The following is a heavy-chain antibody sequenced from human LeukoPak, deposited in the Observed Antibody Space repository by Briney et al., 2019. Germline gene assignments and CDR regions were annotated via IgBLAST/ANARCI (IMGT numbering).Heavy chain of an antibody. CDR3: ARATEYCSGGSCYPYGMDV. CDR1: GLTFSSYA. J-gene: IGHJ6*02. CDR2: ISYDGSNK. D-gene: IGHD2-15*01. V-gene: IGHV3-30-3*01. Sequence: GGSLRLSCAASGLTFSSYAMHWVRQAPGKGLEWVAVISYDGSNKYYADSVKGRFTISRDNSTNTLYLQMNSLRAEDTAVYYCARATEYCSGGSCYPYGMDVWGQGTTVTVSS.